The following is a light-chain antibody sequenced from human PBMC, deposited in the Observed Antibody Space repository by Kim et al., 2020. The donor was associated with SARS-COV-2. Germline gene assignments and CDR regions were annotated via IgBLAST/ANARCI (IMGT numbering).Light chain of an antibody. Sequence: NFMLTQPHSVSESPGKTATISCTRSSGSIASNYVRWYQQRPGSSPTTVIYEDNQRPSGVPDRFSGSIDSSSNSAFLTISGLKTEDEADYYCQSFDRSNPVVFGGGTQLTVL. CDR1: SGSIASNY. J-gene: IGLJ2*01. V-gene: IGLV6-57*01. CDR3: QSFDRSNPVV. CDR2: EDN.